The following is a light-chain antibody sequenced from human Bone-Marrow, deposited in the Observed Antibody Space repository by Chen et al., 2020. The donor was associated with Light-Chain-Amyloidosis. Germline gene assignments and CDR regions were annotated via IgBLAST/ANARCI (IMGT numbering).Light chain of an antibody. CDR3: QQRGNWPLT. CDR2: DAS. V-gene: IGKV3-11*01. CDR1: QSVGTY. J-gene: IGKJ4*01. Sequence: DIVLTPSPATLVLSPGERATLSCRTSQSVGTYLAWYQQKPGQAPRLLIYDASNRATGIPSRFSGSGSGTDFTRSISSLEPEDFAVYYCQQRGNWPLTFGGGTKVEI.